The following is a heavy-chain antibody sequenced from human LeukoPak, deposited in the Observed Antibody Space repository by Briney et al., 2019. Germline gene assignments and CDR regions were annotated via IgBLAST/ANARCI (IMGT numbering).Heavy chain of an antibody. J-gene: IGHJ4*02. CDR1: GGTFSSYA. D-gene: IGHD2-15*01. CDR2: INPSGGST. CDR3: AREGSRDLLA. Sequence: GASVKVSCKASGGTFSSYAISWVRQAPGQGLDWMGIINPSGGSTSYAQKFQGRVTMTRDMSTSTVYMELSSLRSEDTAVYYCAREGSRDLLAWGQGTLVTVSS. V-gene: IGHV1-46*01.